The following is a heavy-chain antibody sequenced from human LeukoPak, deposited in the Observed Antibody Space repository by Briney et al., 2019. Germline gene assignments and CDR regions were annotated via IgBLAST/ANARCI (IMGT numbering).Heavy chain of an antibody. CDR2: ISPYNGNT. CDR1: GYTFSNYG. CDR3: ARESGSGSYYPEDY. D-gene: IGHD3-10*01. J-gene: IGHJ4*02. V-gene: IGHV1-18*01. Sequence: ASVKVSCKASGYTFSNYGITWVRQAPGQGLEWMGWISPYNGNTNYAQNVQGRVTMTTDTSTSTAYMELRSLRFDDTAVYYCARESGSGSYYPEDYWGQGTLVTVSS.